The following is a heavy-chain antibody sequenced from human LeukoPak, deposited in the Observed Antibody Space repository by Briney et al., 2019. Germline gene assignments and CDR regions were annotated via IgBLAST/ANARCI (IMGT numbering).Heavy chain of an antibody. Sequence: GSSLRLSCEASGFTFSSYWMHWVRQAPGKGLVWVSRISTDGSRTGYADSVKGRFTISRDNAKNTLYLQMSSLRAEDTAVYYCARETNHGALGYWGQGTLVTVSS. CDR1: GFTFSSYW. CDR3: ARETNHGALGY. V-gene: IGHV3-74*01. D-gene: IGHD4/OR15-4a*01. J-gene: IGHJ4*02. CDR2: ISTDGSRT.